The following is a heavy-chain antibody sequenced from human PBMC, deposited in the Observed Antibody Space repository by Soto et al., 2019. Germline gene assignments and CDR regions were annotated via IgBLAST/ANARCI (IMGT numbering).Heavy chain of an antibody. D-gene: IGHD1-26*01. CDR3: AKGVELDV. Sequence: GGSLILSCEASGFSFSSFAMNWVRQAPGKGLEWVSAIGDSGVSTYYADSVKGRFTISRDNSRNTLYLQLNSLRAEDTAVYYCAKGVELDVWGNGTTVTVSS. J-gene: IGHJ6*04. V-gene: IGHV3-23*01. CDR2: IGDSGVST. CDR1: GFSFSSFA.